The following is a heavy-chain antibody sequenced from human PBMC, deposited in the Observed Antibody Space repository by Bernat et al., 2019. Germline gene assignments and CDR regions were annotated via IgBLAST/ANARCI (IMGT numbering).Heavy chain of an antibody. CDR3: AKDRGYCSGGSCYVYGMDV. V-gene: IGHV3-30*18. J-gene: IGHJ6*02. CDR1: GFTFSSYG. CDR2: ISYDGSNK. Sequence: QVQLVESGGGVVQPGRSLRLSCAASGFTFSSYGMHWVRQAPGKGLEWVAVISYDGSNKYYADSVKGRFTISRDNSKNTLYLQMNSLRAEDTDVYYCAKDRGYCSGGSCYVYGMDVWGQGTTVTVS. D-gene: IGHD2-15*01.